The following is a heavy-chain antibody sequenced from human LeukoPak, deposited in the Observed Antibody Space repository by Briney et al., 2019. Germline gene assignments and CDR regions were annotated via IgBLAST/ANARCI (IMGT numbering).Heavy chain of an antibody. D-gene: IGHD6-19*01. CDR3: ARDPRYSSGWYLDY. V-gene: IGHV3-30*04. J-gene: IGHJ4*02. Sequence: PGGSLRLSCAASGFTFSSNAMHWVRQAPGKGLEWVAVISYDGSNKYYADSVKGRFTISRDNSKNTLYLQMNSLRAEDTAVYYCARDPRYSSGWYLDYWGQGTLVTVSS. CDR1: GFTFSSNA. CDR2: ISYDGSNK.